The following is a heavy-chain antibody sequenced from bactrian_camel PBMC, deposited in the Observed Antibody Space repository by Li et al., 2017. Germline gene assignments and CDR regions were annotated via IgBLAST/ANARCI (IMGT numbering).Heavy chain of an antibody. J-gene: IGHJ6*01. CDR3: VRDTMDWATGFGY. CDR1: GFTFSSYW. V-gene: IGHV3S6*01. D-gene: IGHD1*01. Sequence: HVQLVESGGDLVQPGGSLRLSCAASGFTFSSYWTYWVRQAPGKGLEWVSSIDSDGSSTDYAASVKGRFTISRDNAKNTVDLQMNSLQPEDTAVYYCVRDTMDWATGFGYWGQGTQVTVS. CDR2: IDSDGSST.